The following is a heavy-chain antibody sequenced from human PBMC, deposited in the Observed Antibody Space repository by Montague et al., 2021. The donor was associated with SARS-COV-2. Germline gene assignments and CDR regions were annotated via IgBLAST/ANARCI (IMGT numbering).Heavy chain of an antibody. CDR3: ARDPINRITIFGVVTRGWYFDL. D-gene: IGHD3-3*01. Sequence: TLSLTCTVSGASISSGGYYWSWIRQHPGKGLEWIGFIYYSGSTYYNPCLKSRVTISVDTSKNQFSLKLSSVTAADTAVYYCARDPINRITIFGVVTRGWYFDLWGRGTLVTVSS. CDR1: GASISSGGYY. J-gene: IGHJ2*01. V-gene: IGHV4-31*03. CDR2: IYYSGST.